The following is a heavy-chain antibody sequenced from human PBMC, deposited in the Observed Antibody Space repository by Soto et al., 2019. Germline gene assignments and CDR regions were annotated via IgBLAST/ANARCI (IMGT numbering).Heavy chain of an antibody. Sequence: SETLSLTCTVSGGSISSYYWSRIRQPPGKGLEWIGYIYYSGSTNYNPSLKSRVTISVDTSKNQFSLKLSSVTAADTAVYYCARAIRGASWFDPWGQGTLVTVSS. J-gene: IGHJ5*02. CDR3: ARAIRGASWFDP. V-gene: IGHV4-59*01. D-gene: IGHD3-16*01. CDR1: GGSISSYY. CDR2: IYYSGST.